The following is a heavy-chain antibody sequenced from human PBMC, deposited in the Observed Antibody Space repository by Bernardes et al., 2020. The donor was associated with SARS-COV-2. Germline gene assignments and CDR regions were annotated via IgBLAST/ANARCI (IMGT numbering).Heavy chain of an antibody. CDR3: AVRSVGVPAASDWFDP. CDR1: GGSFSGYY. J-gene: IGHJ5*02. V-gene: IGHV4-34*01. CDR2: INHSGTT. Sequence: SETLSLTCAVYGGSFSGYYWTWIRQPPGKGLEWIGDINHSGTTNSIPSLKSRVAISVDTSKNQFSLKLSSVTAADTAVYYCAVRSVGVPAASDWFDPWGQGTLVTVSS. D-gene: IGHD2-2*01.